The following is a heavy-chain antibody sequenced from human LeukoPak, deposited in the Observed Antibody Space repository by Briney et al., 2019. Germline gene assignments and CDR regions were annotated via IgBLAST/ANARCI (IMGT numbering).Heavy chain of an antibody. CDR3: ARDIGYSGYV. CDR2: IYHSGST. Sequence: PSETLSLTCTVSGYSISSGYYWGWIRQPPGKGLEWIGSIYHSGSTYYNPSLKSRVTISVDTAKNQFSLKLSSVTAADTAVYYCARDIGYSGYVWGQGTLVTVSS. J-gene: IGHJ4*02. V-gene: IGHV4-38-2*02. D-gene: IGHD5-12*01. CDR1: GYSISSGYY.